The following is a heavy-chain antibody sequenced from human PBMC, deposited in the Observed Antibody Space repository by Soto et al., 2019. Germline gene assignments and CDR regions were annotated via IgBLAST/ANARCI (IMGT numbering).Heavy chain of an antibody. D-gene: IGHD2-2*01. CDR2: INHSGST. Sequence: QVQLQQWGAGLLKPSETLSLTCAVYGGSFSGYYWSWIRQPPGKGLGRIGEINHSGSTNYNPSLKSRVTISVDTSKNQFSLKLSSVTAADTAVYYCARGGSQLLWTYYFDYWGQGTLVTVSS. CDR1: GGSFSGYY. CDR3: ARGGSQLLWTYYFDY. V-gene: IGHV4-34*01. J-gene: IGHJ4*02.